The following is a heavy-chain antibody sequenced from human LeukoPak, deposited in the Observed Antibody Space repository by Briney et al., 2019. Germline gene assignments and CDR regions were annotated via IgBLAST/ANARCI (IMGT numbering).Heavy chain of an antibody. Sequence: PHVACRLTFSPYIMHGVHQPPGKGLAWVEGGYYEGAIKHYADSVKGRFTISRDNSKNTLYRQMNTPRGEDTAVYYCARGDTGSRWPNFDYGGQGTLVTVSS. D-gene: IGHD6-13*01. V-gene: IGHV3-30*04. CDR3: ARGDTGSRWPNFDY. J-gene: IGHJ4*02. CDR1: RLTFSPYI. CDR2: GYYEGAIK.